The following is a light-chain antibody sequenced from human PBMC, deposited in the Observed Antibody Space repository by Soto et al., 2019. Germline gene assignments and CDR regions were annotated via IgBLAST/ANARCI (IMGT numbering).Light chain of an antibody. CDR2: GAS. J-gene: IGKJ3*01. CDR1: QSITSTY. Sequence: EIVLTQSPGTLSLSPGERATLSCRASQSITSTYLAWYQQKPGQAPGLLIYGASSRATGIPDRFSGSGSGTDFTLTISRLEPEDFAVYYCQQYSSSPPFTFGPGTKVDIK. V-gene: IGKV3-20*01. CDR3: QQYSSSPPFT.